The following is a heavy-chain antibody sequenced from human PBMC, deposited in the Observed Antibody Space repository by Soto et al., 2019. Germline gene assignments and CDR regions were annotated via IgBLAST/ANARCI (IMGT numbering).Heavy chain of an antibody. CDR2: INAGNGNT. CDR3: ARVSRFAALDAFDI. Sequence: VKVSCKASGYTFTSYAMHWVRQAPGQRLEWMGWINAGNGNTKYSQKFQGRVTIIRDTSASTAYMELSSLRSEDTAVYYCARVSRFAALDAFDIWGQGTMVTVSS. V-gene: IGHV1-3*01. CDR1: GYTFTSYA. J-gene: IGHJ3*02. D-gene: IGHD3-3*01.